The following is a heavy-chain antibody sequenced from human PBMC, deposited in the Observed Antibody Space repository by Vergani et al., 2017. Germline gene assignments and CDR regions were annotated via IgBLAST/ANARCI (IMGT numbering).Heavy chain of an antibody. J-gene: IGHJ4*02. CDR3: ARGSIVGARFDY. Sequence: QVQLVQSGAEVKKPGASVKVSCKASGYTFTSYAMHWVRQAPGQRLEWMGWINAGNGNTKYSQKFQGRVTITRDTSASTAYMELSSLRSEDTAVYYCARGSIVGARFDYWGQGSLVTVSS. V-gene: IGHV1-3*01. D-gene: IGHD1-26*01. CDR1: GYTFTSYA. CDR2: INAGNGNT.